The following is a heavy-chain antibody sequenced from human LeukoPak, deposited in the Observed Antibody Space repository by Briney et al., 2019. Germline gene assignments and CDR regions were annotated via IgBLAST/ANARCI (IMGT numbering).Heavy chain of an antibody. CDR1: GFTFSSYA. CDR3: ARGPYYDILTGYVGAFDI. CDR2: ISGSGGST. V-gene: IGHV3-23*01. Sequence: PGGSLRLSCAASGFTFSSYAMSWVRQAPGKGLEWVSAISGSGGSTYYVDSVKGRFTISRDNSKNSLYLQMNSLRAEDTAVYYCARGPYYDILTGYVGAFDIWGQGTMVTVSS. D-gene: IGHD3-9*01. J-gene: IGHJ3*02.